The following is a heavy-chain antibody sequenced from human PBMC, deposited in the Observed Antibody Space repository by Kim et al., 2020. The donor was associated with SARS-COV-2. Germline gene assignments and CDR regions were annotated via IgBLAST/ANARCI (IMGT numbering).Heavy chain of an antibody. CDR1: GFTFNTYS. CDR3: ARDRVPSGTYGMDV. Sequence: GGSLRLSCAASGFTFNTYSMNWVRQAPGKGLEWVSAISSTTSYTYYADSVKGRFTISRDNAKNSLYLQMNSLRAEDTAVYYCARDRVPSGTYGMDVCGQG. CDR2: ISSTTSYT. D-gene: IGHD1-26*01. J-gene: IGHJ6*02. V-gene: IGHV3-21*01.